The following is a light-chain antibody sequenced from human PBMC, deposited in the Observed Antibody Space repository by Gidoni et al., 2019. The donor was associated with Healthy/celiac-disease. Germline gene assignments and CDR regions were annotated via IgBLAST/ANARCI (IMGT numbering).Light chain of an antibody. CDR3: QACDSSTLWV. J-gene: IGLJ3*02. CDR2: QDS. V-gene: IGLV3-1*01. CDR1: KLGAKY. Sequence: SYELTQPPSVSVSPGQTASITCSGDKLGAKYACWYQKKPGQSPVLVIYQDSKRPSGIPARFSGSNSGNTATLTIRGTQAMDEADYYCQACDSSTLWVFGGGTKLTVL.